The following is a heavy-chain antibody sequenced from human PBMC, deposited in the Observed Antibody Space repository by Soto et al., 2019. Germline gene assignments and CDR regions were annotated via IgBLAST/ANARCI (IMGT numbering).Heavy chain of an antibody. J-gene: IGHJ6*02. CDR2: INPSGGST. Sequence: ASVKVSCKASGYTFTRYYMHWVRQAPGQGLEWMGIINPSGGSTSYAQKFQGRVTMTRDTSTSTVYMELSSLRSEDTAVYYCARELYDSPFYYGMDVWGQGTTVTVSS. D-gene: IGHD3-22*01. CDR3: ARELYDSPFYYGMDV. CDR1: GYTFTRYY. V-gene: IGHV1-46*01.